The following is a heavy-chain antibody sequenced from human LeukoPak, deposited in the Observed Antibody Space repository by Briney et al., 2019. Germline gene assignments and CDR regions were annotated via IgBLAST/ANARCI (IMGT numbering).Heavy chain of an antibody. CDR1: GFTFSNAW. V-gene: IGHV3-15*01. J-gene: IGHJ4*02. CDR2: IRSKTDGGTT. D-gene: IGHD5-24*01. CDR3: TTVFYGDGYNSDLFDY. Sequence: PGGSLRLSCAASGFTFSNAWMSWVRQAPGKGLEWVGRIRSKTDGGTTDYAAPVKGRFTISRDDSKNTLYLQMNSLKTEDTAVYYCTTVFYGDGYNSDLFDYWGQGTLVTVSS.